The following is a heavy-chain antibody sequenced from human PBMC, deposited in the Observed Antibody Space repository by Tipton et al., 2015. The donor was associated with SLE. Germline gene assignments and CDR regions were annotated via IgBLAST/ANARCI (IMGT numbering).Heavy chain of an antibody. J-gene: IGHJ4*02. D-gene: IGHD2-15*01. V-gene: IGHV1-8*01. CDR2: MSPNSGST. CDR3: ARGVAAGVDY. Sequence: QVQLVQSGAEVKMTGASVKVSCKASGYTFTSYDINWVRQAPGQGLEWMGWMSPNSGSTGYAQKFQDRVTMTRSTSVSTAYMELSSLRSDDTAVYYCARGVAAGVDYWGQGTLVTVSS. CDR1: GYTFTSYD.